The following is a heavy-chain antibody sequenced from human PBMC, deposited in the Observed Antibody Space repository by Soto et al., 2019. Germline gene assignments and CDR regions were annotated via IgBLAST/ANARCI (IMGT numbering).Heavy chain of an antibody. J-gene: IGHJ4*02. D-gene: IGHD5-18*01. CDR3: VSDRGYGHASVPYS. CDR1: GFAFSSYG. CDR2: ISYDGSLQ. V-gene: IGHV3-30*03. Sequence: QAQLVESGGGVVQPGRSLRLSCAASGFAFSSYGMHWVRQAPGTGLEWVAVISYDGSLQHCADSVKGRFTISRDNSKNMVLLQMSSLRAEDTAVYYCVSDRGYGHASVPYSWGQGTPVSVSS.